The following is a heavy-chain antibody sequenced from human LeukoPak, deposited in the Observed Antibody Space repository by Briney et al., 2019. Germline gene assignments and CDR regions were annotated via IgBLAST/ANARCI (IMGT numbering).Heavy chain of an antibody. V-gene: IGHV3-74*01. CDR2: INSDGSST. D-gene: IGHD3-10*01. CDR3: STGSGHAFDI. Sequence: RAGGSQRLSCAASGFTFSSYWMHWVRQVPGNGLVWVSRINSDGSSTSYADSVKGRFTISRDNAKNTLYVQMNSLRAEDTAVYYCSTGSGHAFDIWGRGTMVTVSS. CDR1: GFTFSSYW. J-gene: IGHJ3*02.